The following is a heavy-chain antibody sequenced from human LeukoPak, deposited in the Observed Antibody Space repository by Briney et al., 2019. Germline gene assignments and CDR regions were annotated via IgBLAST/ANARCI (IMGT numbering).Heavy chain of an antibody. D-gene: IGHD6-13*01. Sequence: ASVKVSCKASGYTFTSYAMHWVRQAPGQRLEWMGWINPNSGGTNYAQKFQGWVTMTRDTSISTAYMELSRLRSDDTAVYYCARDSPGGAAAGTEGFDYWGQGTLVTVSS. CDR3: ARDSPGGAAAGTEGFDY. CDR2: INPNSGGT. J-gene: IGHJ4*02. CDR1: GYTFTSYA. V-gene: IGHV1-2*04.